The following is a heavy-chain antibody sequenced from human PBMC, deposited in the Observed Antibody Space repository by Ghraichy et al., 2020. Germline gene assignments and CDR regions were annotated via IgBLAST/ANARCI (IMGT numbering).Heavy chain of an antibody. CDR2: IYTSGST. D-gene: IGHD3-3*01. V-gene: IGHV4-61*02. CDR3: ARSYDFPSGGMDV. CDR1: GGSISSGSYY. Sequence: TLSLTCTVSGGSISSGSYYWSWIRQPAGKGLEWIGRIYTSGSTNYNPSLKSRVTISVDTSKNQFSLKLSSVTAADTAVYYCARSYDFPSGGMDVWGQGTTVTVSS. J-gene: IGHJ6*02.